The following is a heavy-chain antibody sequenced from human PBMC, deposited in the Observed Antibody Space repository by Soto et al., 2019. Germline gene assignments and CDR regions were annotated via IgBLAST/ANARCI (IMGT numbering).Heavy chain of an antibody. V-gene: IGHV4-4*02. CDR3: ASRDPGTSVDY. Sequence: SETLSLTCAVSGGSFTSNNWWTWVRQPPGQGLEWIGEIYRTGSTNYNPSLKSRVTISLDKSENKFSLKVTSLTAADTAVYYCASRDPGTSVDYWGQGTLVTVSA. CDR2: IYRTGST. CDR1: GGSFTSNNW. D-gene: IGHD1-7*01. J-gene: IGHJ4*02.